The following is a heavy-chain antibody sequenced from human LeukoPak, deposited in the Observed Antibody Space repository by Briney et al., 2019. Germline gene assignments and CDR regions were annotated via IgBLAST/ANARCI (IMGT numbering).Heavy chain of an antibody. CDR2: INPNSVGT. Sequence: ASVKVSCKHSVYTLTGYYMHCVPPAPGQGRGWMGWINPNSVGTNYAQKFQGRVTMTRDTSISTAYMELSRLSSDDTAVYYCASQPLDRELPAGYFDYWGQGTLVTVSS. V-gene: IGHV1-2*02. CDR1: VYTLTGYY. CDR3: ASQPLDRELPAGYFDY. D-gene: IGHD1-7*01. J-gene: IGHJ4*02.